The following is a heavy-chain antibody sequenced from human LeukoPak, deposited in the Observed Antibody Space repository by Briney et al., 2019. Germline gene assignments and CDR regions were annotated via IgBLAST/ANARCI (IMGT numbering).Heavy chain of an antibody. CDR3: ARGYACDY. Sequence: ASVKVSCKASGGTFSRYTLNWVRQAPGQGLEWMGGISPLFGSAKYAQKFQGRVTITADESTSTAYMELSSLRSEDTAVYYCARGYACDYWGQGTLVTVSS. D-gene: IGHD3-16*01. CDR1: GGTFSRYT. V-gene: IGHV1-69*13. CDR2: ISPLFGSA. J-gene: IGHJ4*02.